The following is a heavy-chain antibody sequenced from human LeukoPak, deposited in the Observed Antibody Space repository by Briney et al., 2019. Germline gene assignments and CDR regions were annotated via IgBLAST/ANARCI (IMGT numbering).Heavy chain of an antibody. V-gene: IGHV3-7*01. CDR3: ASTRRAAGYAFDI. J-gene: IGHJ3*02. D-gene: IGHD6-13*01. CDR1: GFTFSSYW. Sequence: GGSPRLSCAASGFTFSSYWMSWVRQAPGKGLEWVANIKQDGSEKYYVDSVKGRFTISRDNAKNSLYLQMNSLRAEDTAVYYCASTRRAAGYAFDIWGQGTMVTVSS. CDR2: IKQDGSEK.